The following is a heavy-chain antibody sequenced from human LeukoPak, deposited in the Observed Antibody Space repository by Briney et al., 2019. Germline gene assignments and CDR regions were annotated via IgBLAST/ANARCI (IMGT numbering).Heavy chain of an antibody. J-gene: IGHJ4*02. CDR2: IYSGGST. V-gene: IGHV3-53*01. Sequence: GGSLRLSCAASGFTVSSNYMSWVRQAPGKGLEWVSVIYSGGSTYYADSVKGRFTISRDNAKNSLYLQMSSLRAEDTAVYYCARDEYQLPNDYWGQGTLVTVSS. D-gene: IGHD2-2*01. CDR1: GFTVSSNY. CDR3: ARDEYQLPNDY.